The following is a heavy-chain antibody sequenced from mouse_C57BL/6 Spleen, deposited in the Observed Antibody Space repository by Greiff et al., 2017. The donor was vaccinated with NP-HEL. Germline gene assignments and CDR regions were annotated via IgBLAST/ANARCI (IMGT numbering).Heavy chain of an antibody. D-gene: IGHD2-3*01. J-gene: IGHJ3*01. CDR2: IDPSDSET. CDR1: GYTFTSYW. V-gene: IGHV1-52*01. Sequence: QVQLQQPGAELVRPGSSVKLSCKASGYTFTSYWMHWVKQRPIQGLEWIGNIDPSDSETHYNQKFKDKATLTVDKSSSTAYMPLSSLTSEDSAVDYCARGNDGYLFAYWGKGTLVTVSA. CDR3: ARGNDGYLFAY.